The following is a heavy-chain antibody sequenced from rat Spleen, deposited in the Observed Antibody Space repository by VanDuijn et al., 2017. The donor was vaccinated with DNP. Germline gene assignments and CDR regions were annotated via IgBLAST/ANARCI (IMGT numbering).Heavy chain of an antibody. Sequence: EVQLVESGGGPVQPGRSLKLSCVASGFIFSNYYMAWVRQAPKKGLEWVATISTSGSRAYYPDSVKGRFTISRDNAKSTLYLQMNSLRSEDTATYFCARGGEGRHWFAYWGQGTLVTVS. J-gene: IGHJ3*01. CDR3: ARGGEGRHWFAY. D-gene: IGHD1-11*01. CDR2: ISTSGSRA. V-gene: IGHV5-25*01. CDR1: GFIFSNYY.